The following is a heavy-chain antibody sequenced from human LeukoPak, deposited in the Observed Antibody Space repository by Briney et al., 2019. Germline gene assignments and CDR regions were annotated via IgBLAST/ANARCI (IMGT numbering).Heavy chain of an antibody. J-gene: IGHJ3*02. D-gene: IGHD4-17*01. V-gene: IGHV3-23*01. CDR2: ICGGGGSA. Sequence: PGGSLRLSCTASGLTFSAYAMMWVRQAPGKGPEWVSAICGGGGSAFYADSVKGRFTISRDNSKYTLFLQMNSLRAEDTAVYYCARDPNGDYIGAFDMWGPGTMVTVSS. CDR3: ARDPNGDYIGAFDM. CDR1: GLTFSAYA.